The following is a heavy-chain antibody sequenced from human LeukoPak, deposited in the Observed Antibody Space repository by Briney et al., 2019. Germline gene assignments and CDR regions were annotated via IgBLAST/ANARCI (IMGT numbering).Heavy chain of an antibody. CDR1: GGSISSGDYY. CDR3: ARIAVAGHDAFDI. Sequence: SQTLSLTCTVSGGSISSGDYYWSWIRQPPGKGLEWIGYIYYSGSTYYSPSLKSRVTISVDTSKNQFSLKLSSVTAADTAVYYCARIAVAGHDAFDIWGQGTMVTVSS. J-gene: IGHJ3*02. D-gene: IGHD6-19*01. CDR2: IYYSGST. V-gene: IGHV4-30-4*08.